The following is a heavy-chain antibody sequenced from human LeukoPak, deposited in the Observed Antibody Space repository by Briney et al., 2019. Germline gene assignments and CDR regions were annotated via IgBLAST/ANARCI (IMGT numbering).Heavy chain of an antibody. D-gene: IGHD5-18*01. Sequence: PGGSLRLSCAASGFTFSSYWMSWVRQAPGKGLEWVANIKQDGSEKYYVDSVKGRFTISRDNAKNSLYLQMNSLRAEDTALYYCAKDSGYTYGPMDVWGQGTTVTVSS. V-gene: IGHV3-7*03. J-gene: IGHJ6*02. CDR1: GFTFSSYW. CDR2: IKQDGSEK. CDR3: AKDSGYTYGPMDV.